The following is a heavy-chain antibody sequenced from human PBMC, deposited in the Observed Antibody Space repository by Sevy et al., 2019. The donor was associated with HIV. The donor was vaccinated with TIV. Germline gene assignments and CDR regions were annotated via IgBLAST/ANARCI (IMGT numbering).Heavy chain of an antibody. Sequence: GGSLRLSCAASGFSFRSYGMHWVRQAPGKGLEWVAVISYDGSNKHYADSVKGRFTISRDNSKNTLYLQMNSLRAEDTAVYYCAKRDNWIHFPFEYWGQGTLVTVSS. CDR3: AKRDNWIHFPFEY. V-gene: IGHV3-30*18. CDR1: GFSFRSYG. J-gene: IGHJ4*02. CDR2: ISYDGSNK. D-gene: IGHD2-2*03.